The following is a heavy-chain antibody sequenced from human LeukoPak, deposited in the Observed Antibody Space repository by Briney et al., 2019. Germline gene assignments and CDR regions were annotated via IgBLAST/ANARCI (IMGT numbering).Heavy chain of an antibody. CDR3: VRAGYYDSSGNFDY. CDR2: IIPIFGTA. J-gene: IGHJ4*02. CDR1: GGTFSSYA. V-gene: IGHV1-69*13. Sequence: GASVKVSCKASGGTFSSYAISWVRQAPGQGLEWMGGIIPIFGTANYAQKFQGRVTITADESTSTAYMELSSLRSEDTAVYYCVRAGYYDSSGNFDYWGQGTLVTVSS. D-gene: IGHD3-22*01.